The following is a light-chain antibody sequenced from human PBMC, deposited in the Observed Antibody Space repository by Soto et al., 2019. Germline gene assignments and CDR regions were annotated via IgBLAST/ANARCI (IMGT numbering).Light chain of an antibody. CDR1: SSNIGNNP. J-gene: IGLJ1*01. CDR2: IYN. CDR3: AAWDDNLSGLA. Sequence: QSLLTQPPSASGTPGQRVTISCSGSSSNIGNNPLTWYQQFPGTAPKLLIDIYNQRPSGVPDRFSGSKSGTSASLAISGLQSEDEAEYFCAAWDDNLSGLAFGTGTKVTVL. V-gene: IGLV1-44*01.